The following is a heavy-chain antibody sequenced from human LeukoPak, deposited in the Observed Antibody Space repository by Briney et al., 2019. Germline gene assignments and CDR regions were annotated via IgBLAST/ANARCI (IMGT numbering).Heavy chain of an antibody. Sequence: ASVKVSCKVSGYTFTELSMHWVRQAPGKGLEWMGGFDPEDGETIYAQKFQGRVTMTEDTSTDTAYMELSSLRSEDTAVYYCATAPRIVLMVYAWYFDYWGQGTLVTVSS. CDR2: FDPEDGET. V-gene: IGHV1-24*01. CDR3: ATAPRIVLMVYAWYFDY. D-gene: IGHD2-8*01. J-gene: IGHJ4*02. CDR1: GYTFTELS.